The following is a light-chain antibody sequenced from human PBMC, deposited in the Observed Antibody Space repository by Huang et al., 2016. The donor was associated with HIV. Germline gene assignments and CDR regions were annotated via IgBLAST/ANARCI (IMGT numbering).Light chain of an antibody. V-gene: IGKV3-15*01. J-gene: IGKJ1*01. CDR2: GAS. CDR3: QQYNNWPPWT. Sequence: EIVMTQSPAPLSVSPGGRATLSCRASQSVSSNLAWYRQKPGQAPRLLIYGASTRATGSPARFSGSGSGTEFTLTISSLQSEDFAVYYCQQYNNWPPWTFGQGTKVEIK. CDR1: QSVSSN.